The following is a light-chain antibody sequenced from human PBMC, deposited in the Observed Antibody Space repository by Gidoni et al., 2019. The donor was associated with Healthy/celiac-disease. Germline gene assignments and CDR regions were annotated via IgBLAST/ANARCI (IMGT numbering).Light chain of an antibody. CDR3: QHSYSTPRT. V-gene: IGKV1-39*01. Sequence: DRVTITCRARQSSSSYLNLYQQTPGKAPKLLTYAASSLQSVVPSRCSSSCSGTDFTLTISSLQPEDFATYYCQHSYSTPRTFGQGTKVEIK. J-gene: IGKJ1*01. CDR2: AAS. CDR1: QSSSSY.